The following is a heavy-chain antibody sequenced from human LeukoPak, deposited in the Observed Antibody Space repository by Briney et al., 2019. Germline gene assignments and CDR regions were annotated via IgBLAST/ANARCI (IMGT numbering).Heavy chain of an antibody. CDR2: INPNSGGT. CDR3: AREPADSSGYYYVSDYFDY. J-gene: IGHJ4*02. D-gene: IGHD3-22*01. V-gene: IGHV1-2*02. Sequence: ASVKVSCKASGYTFTGYYMHWVRQAPGQGLEWMGCINPNSGGTNYAQKFQGRVTMTRDTSISTAYMELSRLRSDDTAVYYCAREPADSSGYYYVSDYFDYWGQGTLVTVSP. CDR1: GYTFTGYY.